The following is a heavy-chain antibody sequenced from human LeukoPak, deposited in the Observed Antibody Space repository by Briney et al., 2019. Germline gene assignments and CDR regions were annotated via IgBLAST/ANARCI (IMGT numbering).Heavy chain of an antibody. CDR1: GFTFDDYA. V-gene: IGHV3-9*01. CDR2: ISWNSGSI. J-gene: IGHJ4*02. CDR3: ARGPTRYYYDSSGYYDY. D-gene: IGHD3-22*01. Sequence: PGRSLRLSCAASGFTFDDYAMHWVRQAPGKGLEWVSGISWNSGSIGYADSVKGRFTISRDNAKNSLYLLMSSLRADDTAVYYCARGPTRYYYDSSGYYDYWGQGTLVTVSS.